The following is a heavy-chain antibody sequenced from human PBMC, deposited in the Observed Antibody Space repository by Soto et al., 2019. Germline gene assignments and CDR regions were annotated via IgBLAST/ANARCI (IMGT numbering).Heavy chain of an antibody. CDR3: ARDPGGMQWPSDNLFDP. CDR2: INPSGGST. J-gene: IGHJ5*02. V-gene: IGHV1-46*03. CDR1: GYTFTSYY. Sequence: QVQLVQSGAEVKKPGASVKVSCKASGYTFTSYYMHWVRQAPGQGLEWVGIINPSGGSTSYAQKLQGRVTMTRDTSTSTVYMELSSPRSEDTAVYYCARDPGGMQWPSDNLFDPLRQGTLVTVSS. D-gene: IGHD6-19*01.